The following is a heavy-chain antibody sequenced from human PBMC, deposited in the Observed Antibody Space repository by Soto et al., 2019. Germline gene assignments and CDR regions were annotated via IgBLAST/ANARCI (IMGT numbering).Heavy chain of an antibody. J-gene: IGHJ6*02. D-gene: IGHD1-1*01. CDR2: IIPIFGTA. CDR1: GGTFSSYA. Sequence: QVQLVQSWAEVKKPGSSVKVCCKASGGTFSSYAISWVRQAPGQGLEWMGGIIPIFGTANYAQKFQGRVTITADKYTSQDYMELSRRRSEHTAVYYCPRLDRRCGMDDWRQGTTVTVSS. CDR3: PRLDRRCGMDD. V-gene: IGHV1-69*06.